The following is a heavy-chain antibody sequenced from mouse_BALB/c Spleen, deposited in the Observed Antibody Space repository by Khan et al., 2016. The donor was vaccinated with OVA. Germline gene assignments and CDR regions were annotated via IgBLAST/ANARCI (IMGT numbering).Heavy chain of an antibody. V-gene: IGHV1S137*01. Sequence: VQLQQSGAELVRPGVSVKISCKGSGYKFTDFTMHWVKQSHAMSLEWIGVISTYYGDANYNQKFKDKATMTVDKSSNTAYMDLARLNSEDYAIYYCGRGGGGDRFLYWGQGTLVTVSA. CDR2: ISTYYGDA. CDR1: GYKFTDFT. J-gene: IGHJ3*01. CDR3: GRGGGGDRFLY.